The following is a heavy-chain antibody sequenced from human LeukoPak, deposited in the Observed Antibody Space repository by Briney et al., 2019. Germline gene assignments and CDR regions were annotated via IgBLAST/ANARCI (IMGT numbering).Heavy chain of an antibody. D-gene: IGHD3-3*01. CDR1: AYTFTSYG. CDR2: ISAYNGKT. V-gene: IGHV1-18*01. CDR3: LLSDFWSGAPGVRLIDY. J-gene: IGHJ4*02. Sequence: ASVKVSCKASAYTFTSYGISWVRQAPGQGLEWMGWISAYNGKTNYAQKLQGRVTMTTDTSTSTAYMELRSLRSDDTAVYYCLLSDFWSGAPGVRLIDYSGEGTLVSAS.